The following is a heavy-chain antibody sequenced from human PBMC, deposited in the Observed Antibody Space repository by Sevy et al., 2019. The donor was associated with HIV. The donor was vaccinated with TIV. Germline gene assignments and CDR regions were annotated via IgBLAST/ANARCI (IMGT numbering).Heavy chain of an antibody. V-gene: IGHV4-4*07. Sequence: SETLALTCTVSGGSISSYYWSWIRQPAGKGLEWIGRIYTSGSTNYNPSLKSRVTMSVDTSKNQFSLKLSSVTAADTAVYYCARDKIGGYRDAFDIWGQGTMVTVSS. J-gene: IGHJ3*02. CDR1: GGSISSYY. D-gene: IGHD5-12*01. CDR3: ARDKIGGYRDAFDI. CDR2: IYTSGST.